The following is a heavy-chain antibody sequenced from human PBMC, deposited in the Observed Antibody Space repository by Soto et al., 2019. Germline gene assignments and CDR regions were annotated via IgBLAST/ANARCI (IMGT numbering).Heavy chain of an antibody. D-gene: IGHD4-17*01. CDR2: INGDGRTT. Sequence: GGSLRLSCAASGFTFSAYRMHWVRQAPGKGLMWVSRINGDGRTTSYADSVKGRFTISRENAKNTLYLQMNSLIAEDTAVYYCARAAYGEYWFDPWGQGTLVTVSS. J-gene: IGHJ5*02. V-gene: IGHV3-74*01. CDR3: ARAAYGEYWFDP. CDR1: GFTFSAYR.